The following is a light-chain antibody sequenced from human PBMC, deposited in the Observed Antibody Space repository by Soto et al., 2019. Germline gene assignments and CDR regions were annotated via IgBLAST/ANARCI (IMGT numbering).Light chain of an antibody. CDR2: EVT. Sequence: QSALTQPPSASGSPGQSVTISCTGTSSDVGGSNYVSWYQQHPGKAPRLMVYEVTKRPSGVPDRFSGSKSGNTASLTVSGLQAEDEADYYCSSHAGIKNVVFGGGTKLTVL. CDR1: SSDVGGSNY. V-gene: IGLV2-8*01. CDR3: SSHAGIKNVV. J-gene: IGLJ3*02.